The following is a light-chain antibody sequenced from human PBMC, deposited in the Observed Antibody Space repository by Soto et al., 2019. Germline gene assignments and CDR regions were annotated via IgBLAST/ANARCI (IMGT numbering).Light chain of an antibody. CDR1: QDISNS. V-gene: IGKV1-33*01. CDR2: DAY. CDR3: HQYGNLPLA. J-gene: IGKJ4*01. Sequence: DIQMTQSPSSLSASVGDRVTITCQASQDISNSLKWYQQKPGKAPKLLIYDAYNLETGVPSRFSGSGFGTGFTFTISSLQPEDIASYYCHQYGNLPLAFGGETNVEIK.